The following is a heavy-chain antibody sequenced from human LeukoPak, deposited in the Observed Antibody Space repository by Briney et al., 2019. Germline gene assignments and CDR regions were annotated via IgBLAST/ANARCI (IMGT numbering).Heavy chain of an antibody. CDR3: AKDAYDSGGYSYLDY. CDR1: GFTFSSYG. CDR2: ISYDGSNK. J-gene: IGHJ4*02. Sequence: GGSLRLSCAASGFTFSSYGMHWVRQAPGKGLEWVAVISYDGSNKYYADSVKGRFTISRDNSKNTLYLQMNSLRAEDTAVYYCAKDAYDSGGYSYLDYWGQGTLVTVSS. D-gene: IGHD3-22*01. V-gene: IGHV3-30*18.